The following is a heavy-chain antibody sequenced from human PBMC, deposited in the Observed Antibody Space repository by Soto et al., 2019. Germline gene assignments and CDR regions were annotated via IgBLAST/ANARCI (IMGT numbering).Heavy chain of an antibody. CDR1: GFTFSSYS. J-gene: IGHJ4*02. CDR3: ARDDGGSGWSNAY. CDR2: ISSSSSYI. Sequence: EVHLVESGGGLVQPGASVRVSCAASGFTFSSYSMNRVRQAPGQGLEWVPSISSSSSYIYYADSVKGRFTSSRDNAKNSLYLQMKSLRVEATAGYYCARDDGGSGWSNAYWGKGTLVPFPS. D-gene: IGHD6-19*01. V-gene: IGHV3-21*01.